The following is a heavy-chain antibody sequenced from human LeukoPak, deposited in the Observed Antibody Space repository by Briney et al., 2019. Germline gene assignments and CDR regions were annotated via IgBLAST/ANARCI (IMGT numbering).Heavy chain of an antibody. J-gene: IGHJ4*02. Sequence: PGGSLRLSCAASGFTFSRYWMSWVRQVPRKGLEWVANIKQDGGEIYYVDSVKGRFTTSRDNAKSSLYLQMNSLRAGDTAVYYCARDKGDYDTSGSLFVFGGQGTLVTVSS. CDR2: IKQDGGEI. CDR3: ARDKGDYDTSGSLFVF. D-gene: IGHD3-22*01. V-gene: IGHV3-7*03. CDR1: GFTFSRYW.